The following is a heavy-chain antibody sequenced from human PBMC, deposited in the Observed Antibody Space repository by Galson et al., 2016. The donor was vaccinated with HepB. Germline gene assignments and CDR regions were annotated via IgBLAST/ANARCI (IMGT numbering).Heavy chain of an antibody. D-gene: IGHD6-13*01. J-gene: IGHJ6*03. V-gene: IGHV3-23*01. CDR1: GYTFSFYA. Sequence: SLRLSCAASGYTFSFYAIHWVRQAPGKGLQWVSAISGSGSTTYYADSVKGRFTISRDNSNNTLYLQMSSLRAEDTAVYYCAKGSLSAGYSYYMDVWGKGTTVTVSS. CDR2: ISGSGSTT. CDR3: AKGSLSAGYSYYMDV.